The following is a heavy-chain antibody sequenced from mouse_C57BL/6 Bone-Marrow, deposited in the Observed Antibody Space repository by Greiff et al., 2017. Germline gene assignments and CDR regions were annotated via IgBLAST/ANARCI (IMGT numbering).Heavy chain of an antibody. V-gene: IGHV1-5*01. Sequence: EVHLVESGTVLARPGASVKMSCKTSGYTFTSYWMPWVKQRPGQGLEWIGAIYPGNSDTSYNQKFKGKAKLTAVTSASTAYMELSSLTNEDSAVYYCTRSDGYYGDCDMDYWGQGTSVTVSS. D-gene: IGHD2-3*01. CDR3: TRSDGYYGDCDMDY. CDR2: IYPGNSDT. CDR1: GYTFTSYW. J-gene: IGHJ4*01.